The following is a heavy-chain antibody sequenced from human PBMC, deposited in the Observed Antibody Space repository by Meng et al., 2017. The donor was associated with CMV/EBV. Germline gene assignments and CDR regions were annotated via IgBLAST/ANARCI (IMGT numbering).Heavy chain of an antibody. CDR3: ARAFYDFWSGYSSFDP. CDR1: GYSISSGYY. J-gene: IGHJ5*02. Sequence: SEPLSPTCTVSGYSISSGYYWGCIRQPPGKGLEWIGSSYHSGSTYYNPSLKSRVTRSVDTSKNQFSLKLSSVTAADTAVYYCARAFYDFWSGYSSFDPWGQGTLVTVSS. CDR2: SYHSGST. V-gene: IGHV4-38-2*02. D-gene: IGHD3-3*01.